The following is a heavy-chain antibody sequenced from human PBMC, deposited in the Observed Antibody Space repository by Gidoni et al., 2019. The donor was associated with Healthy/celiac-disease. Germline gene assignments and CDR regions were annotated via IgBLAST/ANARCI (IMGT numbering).Heavy chain of an antibody. D-gene: IGHD1-26*01. Sequence: EVQLVESGGGLVKPGGSLRLSCAASGFTFRSYSMNWVRQAPGKGLEWVSSISSSSSYIYYADSVKGRFTISRDNAKNSLYLQMNSLRAEDTAVYYCARDLSPQWELPWGCDYWGQGTLVTVSS. CDR1: GFTFRSYS. J-gene: IGHJ4*02. CDR2: ISSSSSYI. V-gene: IGHV3-21*01. CDR3: ARDLSPQWELPWGCDY.